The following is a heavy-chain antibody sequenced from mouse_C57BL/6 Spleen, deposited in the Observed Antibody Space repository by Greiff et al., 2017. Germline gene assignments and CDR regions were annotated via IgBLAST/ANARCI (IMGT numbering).Heavy chain of an antibody. CDR2: IDPSDSYT. V-gene: IGHV1-69*01. CDR1: GYTFTSYW. Sequence: QVQLQQPGAELVMPGASVKLSCKASGYTFTSYWMHWVKQRLGQGLEWIGEIDPSDSYTNYNQKFKGKSTLTVDKSSSTAYMRLSSLTSEDSAVYYWASRDGNYAWFAYWGQGTLVTVSA. D-gene: IGHD2-1*01. CDR3: ASRDGNYAWFAY. J-gene: IGHJ3*01.